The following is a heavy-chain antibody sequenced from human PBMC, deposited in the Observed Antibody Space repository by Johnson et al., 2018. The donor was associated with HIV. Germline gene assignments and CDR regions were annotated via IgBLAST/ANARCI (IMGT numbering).Heavy chain of an antibody. CDR3: AREWIGQSSSWCRYAFDI. Sequence: QVQLVESGGGVVQPGRPLRLSCVASGFIFSDYAMHWVRQAPSKGLEWVAVISYDGSNKYYADSVKGRFTISRDNSKNTLYLQMNSLRAEDTAVYYFAREWIGQSSSWCRYAFDIVGQGTMVTGSS. D-gene: IGHD6-13*01. J-gene: IGHJ3*02. CDR2: ISYDGSNK. CDR1: GFIFSDYA. V-gene: IGHV3-30*04.